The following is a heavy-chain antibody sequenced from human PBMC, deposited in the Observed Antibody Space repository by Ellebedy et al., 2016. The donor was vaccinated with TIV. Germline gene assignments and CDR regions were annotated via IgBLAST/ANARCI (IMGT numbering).Heavy chain of an antibody. Sequence: PGGSLRLSCAASGFTFSDYYMNWIRQTPGKGLEWVSYITHKSVISYADFVKGRFTISRDTSKNTLYLQMSSLRAEDTAVYYCARGSRRQFGDYWGQGTLVTVSS. D-gene: IGHD3-10*01. CDR3: ARGSRRQFGDY. CDR2: ITHKSVI. J-gene: IGHJ4*02. CDR1: GFTFSDYY. V-gene: IGHV3-69-1*01.